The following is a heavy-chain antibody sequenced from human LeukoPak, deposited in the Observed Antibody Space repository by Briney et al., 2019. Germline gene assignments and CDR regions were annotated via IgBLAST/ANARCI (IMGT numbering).Heavy chain of an antibody. CDR3: ARVGGRITIFGVAMGAFDI. CDR2: ISAYNGNT. V-gene: IGHV1-18*01. CDR1: GYTFTSYG. D-gene: IGHD3-3*01. J-gene: IGHJ3*02. Sequence: ASVKVSCKASGYTFTSYGISWVRQAPGQGLEWMGWISAYNGNTNYAQKLQGRVTMTTDTSTSTAYMELRSLRSDDTAVYYCARVGGRITIFGVAMGAFDIWAKGQWSPSLQ.